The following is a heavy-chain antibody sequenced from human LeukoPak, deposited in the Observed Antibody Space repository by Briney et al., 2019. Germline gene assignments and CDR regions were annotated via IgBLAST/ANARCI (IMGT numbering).Heavy chain of an antibody. Sequence: ASVKVSCKAYGGTFSSYAISWVRQAPGQGLEWMGGIIPIFGTANYAQKFQGRVTITTDESTSTAYMELSSLRSEDTAVYYCAREAQQLDPYYYYMDVWGKGTTVTVSS. CDR2: IIPIFGTA. J-gene: IGHJ6*03. CDR3: AREAQQLDPYYYYMDV. V-gene: IGHV1-69*05. D-gene: IGHD6-13*01. CDR1: GGTFSSYA.